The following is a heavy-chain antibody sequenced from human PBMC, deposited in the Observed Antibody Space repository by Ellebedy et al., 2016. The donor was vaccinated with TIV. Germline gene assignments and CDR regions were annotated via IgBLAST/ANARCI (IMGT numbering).Heavy chain of an antibody. D-gene: IGHD1-26*01. CDR3: ARDLSTTLRAYDS. V-gene: IGHV3-21*01. CDR2: INTDGDYI. CDR1: GFIFSNYN. Sequence: GESLKISXAASGFIFSNYNMNWVRQAPGKGLEWVSFINTDGDYIKYADSVKGRFTISRDNAKDSLSLQMNSLRVEDSAIYYCARDLSTTLRAYDSWGQGTLVTVSS. J-gene: IGHJ4*02.